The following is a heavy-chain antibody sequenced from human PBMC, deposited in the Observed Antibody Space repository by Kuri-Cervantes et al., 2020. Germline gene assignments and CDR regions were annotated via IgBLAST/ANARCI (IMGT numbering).Heavy chain of an antibody. CDR1: GFTFSSYA. CDR3: AGHMVRGVINY. CDR2: IYSGGST. J-gene: IGHJ4*02. V-gene: IGHV3-53*01. Sequence: GGSLRLSCAASGFTFSSYAMSWVRQAPGKGLEWVSVIYSGGSTYYADSVKGRFTIFRDNSKNTLYLQMNSLRAEDTAVYYCAGHMVRGVINYWGQGTLVTVSS. D-gene: IGHD3-10*01.